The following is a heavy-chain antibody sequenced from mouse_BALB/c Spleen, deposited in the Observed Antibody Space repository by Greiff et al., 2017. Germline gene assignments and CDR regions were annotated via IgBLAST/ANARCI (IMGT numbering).Heavy chain of an antibody. CDR1: GFTFSSYG. D-gene: IGHD3-1*01. V-gene: IGHV5-6*02. CDR2: ISSGGSYT. Sequence: EVKLMESGGDLVKPGGSLKLSCAASGFTFSSYGMSWVRQTPDKRLEWVATISSGGSYTYYPDSVKGRFTISRDNAKNTLYLQMSSLKSEDTAMYYCARRGSSGYLFAYWGQGTLVTVSA. CDR3: ARRGSSGYLFAY. J-gene: IGHJ3*01.